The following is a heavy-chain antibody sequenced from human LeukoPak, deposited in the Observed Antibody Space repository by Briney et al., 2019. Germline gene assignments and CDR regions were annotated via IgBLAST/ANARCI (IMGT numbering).Heavy chain of an antibody. V-gene: IGHV4-34*01. CDR3: ARGRYCSSTSCYTTPYVLRH. J-gene: IGHJ1*01. CDR2: INHSGST. Sequence: SETLSLTCAVYGASFSGYYWSWIRQPPGKGLEWIGEINHSGSTNYNPSLKSRVTISVDTSKNQFSLKLSSVTAADTAVYYCARGRYCSSTSCYTTPYVLRHWGQGTLVTVSS. CDR1: GASFSGYY. D-gene: IGHD2-2*02.